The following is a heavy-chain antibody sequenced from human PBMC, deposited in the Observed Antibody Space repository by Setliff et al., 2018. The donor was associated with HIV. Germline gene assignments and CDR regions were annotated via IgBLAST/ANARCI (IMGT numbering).Heavy chain of an antibody. V-gene: IGHV4-39*01. J-gene: IGHJ6*03. CDR1: GGSISTSRYY. CDR2: INYRGNT. CDR3: ASLDGSESPYIYYYYMDV. Sequence: LSLTCTVSGGSISTSRYYWGWIRQPPGKGLEWIGSINYRGNTYYNPSLKSHAAISVDTSKNQISLKLSSVTAADTAVYYCASLDGSESPYIYYYYMDVWGKGTAVTVSS. D-gene: IGHD3-10*01.